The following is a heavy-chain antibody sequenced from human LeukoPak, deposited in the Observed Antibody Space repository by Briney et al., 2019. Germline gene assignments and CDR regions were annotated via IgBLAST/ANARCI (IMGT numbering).Heavy chain of an antibody. D-gene: IGHD5-18*01. CDR2: IKSKTDGGTT. CDR3: TTDEEGSLDTAMVKNY. Sequence: GGSLRLSCGASGFTFSSYGMSWVRQAPGKGPEWVGRIKSKTDGGTTDYAAPVKGRFTISRDDSKNTLYLQMNSLKTEDTAVYCCTTDEEGSLDTAMVKNYWGQGTLVTVSS. V-gene: IGHV3-15*01. J-gene: IGHJ4*02. CDR1: GFTFSSYG.